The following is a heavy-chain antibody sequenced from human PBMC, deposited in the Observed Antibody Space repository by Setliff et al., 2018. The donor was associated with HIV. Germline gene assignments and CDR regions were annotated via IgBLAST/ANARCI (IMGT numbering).Heavy chain of an antibody. V-gene: IGHV2-5*02. CDR3: AHQELGYCSGGSCPPPHAFDI. CDR1: GFSLSTSGVA. J-gene: IGHJ3*02. CDR2: IYWDDDK. Sequence: SGPTLVNPTPTLTLTCTFSGFSLSTSGVAVAWIRQPPGKALEWLALIYWDDDKHYSPSLKSRLTVTKDTSKNQVVLTMTTMDPVDTATYYCAHQELGYCSGGSCPPPHAFDIWGQGTMVTVSS. D-gene: IGHD2-15*01.